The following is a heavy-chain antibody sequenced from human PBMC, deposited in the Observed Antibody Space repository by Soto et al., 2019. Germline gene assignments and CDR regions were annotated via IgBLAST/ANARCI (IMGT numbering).Heavy chain of an antibody. V-gene: IGHV1-18*01. D-gene: IGHD5-12*01. CDR1: GYTFTRSG. CDR3: ARDGVAPFYYYGMDV. CDR2: ISTYNGDT. Sequence: QVQLVQSGAEVKKPGASVKVSCKASGYTFTRSGISWVRQAPGQGLEWMGWISTYNGDTNYAQTFQGRVTMTTDTSTSTVHMEVRSLRSDDTAVYYCARDGVAPFYYYGMDVLGQGTPVTVSS. J-gene: IGHJ6*02.